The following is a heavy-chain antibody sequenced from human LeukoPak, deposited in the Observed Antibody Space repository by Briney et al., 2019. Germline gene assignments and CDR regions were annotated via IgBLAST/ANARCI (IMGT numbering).Heavy chain of an antibody. CDR3: ASLPRWTMDV. CDR1: GFTFSSYA. Sequence: GGSLRLSCAASGFTFSSYAMHWVRQAPGKGLEWVAVISYDGSNKYYADSVKGRFTISRDNAKNSLYLQMNSLRAEDTAVYYCASLPRWTMDVWGKGTTVTVSS. J-gene: IGHJ6*04. D-gene: IGHD3/OR15-3a*01. V-gene: IGHV3-30*04. CDR2: ISYDGSNK.